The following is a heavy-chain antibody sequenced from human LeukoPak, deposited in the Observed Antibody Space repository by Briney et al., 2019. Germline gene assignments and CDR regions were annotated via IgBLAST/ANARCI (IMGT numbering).Heavy chain of an antibody. V-gene: IGHV3-7*01. J-gene: IGHJ4*02. CDR1: GITLSVYW. CDR2: IKQDGSEK. Sequence: GGPLRLSCAASGITLSVYWMSWARQAPGKGLEWVANIKQDGSEKYYRDSVQGRFTISRDNAKNSLYLQMNSLRAEDTAVYYCARSGSGYFDYWGQGSLVTVSS. CDR3: ARSGSGYFDY.